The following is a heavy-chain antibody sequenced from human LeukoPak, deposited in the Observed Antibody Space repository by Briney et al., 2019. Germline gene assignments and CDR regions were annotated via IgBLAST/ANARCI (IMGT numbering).Heavy chain of an antibody. D-gene: IGHD2-2*01. J-gene: IGHJ4*02. Sequence: ASVKVSCKASGYIFTTYAITWVRQAPGQGLEWMGGISAFNGNANYAQKFQGRVTMTTDTSTGTAYMELRSLRSDDTAVYYCARTVYYCSSASYYCDYWGQGTLVTVSS. V-gene: IGHV1-18*01. CDR3: ARTVYYCSSASYYCDY. CDR2: ISAFNGNA. CDR1: GYIFTTYA.